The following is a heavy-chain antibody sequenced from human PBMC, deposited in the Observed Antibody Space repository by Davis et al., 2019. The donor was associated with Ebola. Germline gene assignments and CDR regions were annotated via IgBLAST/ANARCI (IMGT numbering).Heavy chain of an antibody. CDR2: IYTSGST. Sequence: PSETLSLTCTVSGGFISNYYWNWIRQPAGKGLERIGRIYTSGSTNYNPSLKSRVIMSLDTSQNQFSLRLSSVTASDTAVYYCATLLVAGPTRFDPWGQGALVTVSS. D-gene: IGHD2-8*02. CDR3: ATLLVAGPTRFDP. J-gene: IGHJ5*02. V-gene: IGHV4-4*07. CDR1: GGFISNYY.